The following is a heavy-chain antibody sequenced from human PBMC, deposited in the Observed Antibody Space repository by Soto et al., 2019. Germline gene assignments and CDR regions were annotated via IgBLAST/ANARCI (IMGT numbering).Heavy chain of an antibody. D-gene: IGHD2-2*01. Sequence: PGGSLRLSCAASGFTFSTYAMSWVRQAPGKGLEWVSAISGSGGSTYYADSVKGRFTISRDNSKNTLYLQMNSLRAEDTAVYYCAKSAGWNIVVVPAAPYWGQGTLVTVSS. CDR3: AKSAGWNIVVVPAAPY. V-gene: IGHV3-23*01. CDR2: ISGSGGST. J-gene: IGHJ4*02. CDR1: GFTFSTYA.